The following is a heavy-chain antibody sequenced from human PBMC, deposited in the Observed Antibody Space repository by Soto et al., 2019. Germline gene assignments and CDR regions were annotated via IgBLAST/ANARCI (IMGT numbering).Heavy chain of an antibody. CDR2: IYHSGST. CDR3: AREGFADILTGYYKGYYGMDV. J-gene: IGHJ6*02. Sequence: PSETLSLTCAVSGGSISSSNWWSWVRQPPGKGLEWIGEIYHSGSTNYNPSLKSRVTISVDKSKNQFSLKLSSVTAADTAVYYCAREGFADILTGYYKGYYGMDVWGQGTTVTVSS. CDR1: GGSISSSNW. D-gene: IGHD3-9*01. V-gene: IGHV4-4*02.